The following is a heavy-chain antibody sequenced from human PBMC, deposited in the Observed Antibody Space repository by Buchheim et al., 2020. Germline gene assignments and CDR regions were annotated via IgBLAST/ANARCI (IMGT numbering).Heavy chain of an antibody. V-gene: IGHV3-74*01. CDR3: ARDSRRDRMGYCSGGSCYGIDY. J-gene: IGHJ4*02. D-gene: IGHD2-15*01. CDR1: GFTFSSYW. Sequence: EVQLVESGGGLVQPGGSLRLSCAASGFTFSSYWMHWVRQAPGKGLAWVSRINSDGSSTSYADSVKGRFTISRDNAKNTLYLQMNSLRAEDTAVYYCARDSRRDRMGYCSGGSCYGIDYWGQGTL. CDR2: INSDGSST.